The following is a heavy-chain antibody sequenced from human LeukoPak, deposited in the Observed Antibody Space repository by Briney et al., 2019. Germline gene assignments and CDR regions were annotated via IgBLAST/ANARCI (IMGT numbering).Heavy chain of an antibody. Sequence: GGSLRLSCAASGFTFDDYAMHWVRQAPGKGLEWVSGISWNSGSIGYADSVKGRFTISRDNAKNSLYLQMNSLRAGDTALYYCAKDMGYYDSSGYSALFDYWGQGTLVTVSS. V-gene: IGHV3-9*01. CDR1: GFTFDDYA. CDR3: AKDMGYYDSSGYSALFDY. CDR2: ISWNSGSI. J-gene: IGHJ4*02. D-gene: IGHD3-22*01.